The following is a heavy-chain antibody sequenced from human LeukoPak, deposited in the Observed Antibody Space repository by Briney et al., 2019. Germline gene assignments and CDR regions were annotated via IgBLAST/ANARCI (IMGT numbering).Heavy chain of an antibody. CDR2: IYHSGST. CDR1: GGSFSGYY. J-gene: IGHJ3*02. Sequence: SETLSLTCAVYGGSFSGYYWSWIRQPPGKGLEWIGEIYHSGSTNYNPSLKSRVTISVDKSKNQFSLKLSSVTAADTAVYYCARGDQYYYDSSGPSAAFDIWGQGTMVTVSS. CDR3: ARGDQYYYDSSGPSAAFDI. D-gene: IGHD3-22*01. V-gene: IGHV4-34*01.